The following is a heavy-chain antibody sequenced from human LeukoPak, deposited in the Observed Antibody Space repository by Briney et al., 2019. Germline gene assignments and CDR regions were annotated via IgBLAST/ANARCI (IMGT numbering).Heavy chain of an antibody. D-gene: IGHD3-10*01. CDR1: GYTFTSYD. V-gene: IGHV1-8*01. Sequence: GASVKVSCKASGYTFTSYDINWVRQATGQGLEWMGWMNPNSGNTGYAQKFQGRVTMTRNTSISTAYMELSSLRSEDTAVYYCARYYYGSGSSDYWGQGTLVTVSS. J-gene: IGHJ4*02. CDR3: ARYYYGSGSSDY. CDR2: MNPNSGNT.